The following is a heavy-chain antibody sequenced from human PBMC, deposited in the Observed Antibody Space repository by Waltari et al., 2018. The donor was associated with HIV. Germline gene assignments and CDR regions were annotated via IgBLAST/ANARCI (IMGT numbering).Heavy chain of an antibody. D-gene: IGHD2-2*01. J-gene: IGHJ5*02. Sequence: EAQLVQSGAEARKPGESLKISCWASENTLSNYWIAWVRHMPGKGLEWMGIIYGSNVRYTVPTEGRITMTVDASAKTAYLQWSSLKASDTAVYYCARLLSLGKSSPWGNNWLDPWGQGTLVTVSS. CDR2: IYGSNV. CDR1: ENTLSNYW. V-gene: IGHV5-51*01. CDR3: ARLLSLGKSSPWGNNWLDP.